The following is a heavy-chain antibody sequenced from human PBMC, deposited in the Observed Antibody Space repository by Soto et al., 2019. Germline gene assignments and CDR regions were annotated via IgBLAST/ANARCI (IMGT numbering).Heavy chain of an antibody. Sequence: QVQLVQSGAEVKKPGSSVKVSCKASGGTFSSYAISWVRQAPGQGLEWMGGIIPIFGTANYAQKFQGRVTITADEYTTTASTELSSLRSEATAVYYYASHSYYGYVWWSYRSYFAYWGQGNLVTVSS. CDR3: ASHSYYGYVWWSYRSYFAY. V-gene: IGHV1-69*01. CDR2: IIPIFGTA. CDR1: GGTFSSYA. D-gene: IGHD3-16*02. J-gene: IGHJ4*02.